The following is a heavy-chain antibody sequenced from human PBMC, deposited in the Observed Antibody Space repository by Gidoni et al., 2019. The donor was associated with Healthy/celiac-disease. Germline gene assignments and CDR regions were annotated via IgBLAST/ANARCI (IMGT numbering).Heavy chain of an antibody. V-gene: IGHV4-39*01. J-gene: IGHJ4*02. CDR2: IYYSGST. CDR3: ARRVALFEDY. D-gene: IGHD3-10*01. Sequence: QLQLQESGPGLVKPSETLSLTCTVSGCAISSSSYYWGWIRQPPGKWLEWSGSIYYSGSTYYNPSLKSRVTISVDTSKNQFSLKLSSVTAADTAVYYCARRVALFEDYWGQGTLVTVSS. CDR1: GCAISSSSYY.